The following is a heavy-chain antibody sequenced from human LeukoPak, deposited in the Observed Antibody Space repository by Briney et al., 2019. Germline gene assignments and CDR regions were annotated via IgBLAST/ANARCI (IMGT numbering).Heavy chain of an antibody. J-gene: IGHJ4*02. V-gene: IGHV3-21*01. D-gene: IGHD6-13*01. CDR3: ASMAARFDY. Sequence: PGGSLRLSCAASGFTFSSYSMNWVCQAPGKGLESVSSISSSSSYIYYADSVKGRFTISRDNAKNSLYLQMNSLRAEDTAVYYCASMAARFDYWGQGTLVTVSS. CDR1: GFTFSSYS. CDR2: ISSSSSYI.